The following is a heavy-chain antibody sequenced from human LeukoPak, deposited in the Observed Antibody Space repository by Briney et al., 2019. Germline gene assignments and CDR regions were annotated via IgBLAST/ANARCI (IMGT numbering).Heavy chain of an antibody. CDR3: ARYSSGWLYFDY. CDR1: GFTFSRYG. J-gene: IGHJ4*02. Sequence: GGSLRLSCAASGFTFSRYGMHWVRQAPGKGLEWVSAISGSGGSTYYADSVKGRFTISRDNSKNTLYLQMNSLRAEDTAVYYCARYSSGWLYFDYWGQGTLVTVSS. CDR2: ISGSGGST. V-gene: IGHV3-23*01. D-gene: IGHD6-19*01.